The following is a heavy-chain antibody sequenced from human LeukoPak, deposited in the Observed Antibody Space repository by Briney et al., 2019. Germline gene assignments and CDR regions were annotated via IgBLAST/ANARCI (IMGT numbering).Heavy chain of an antibody. Sequence: GGSLRLSCAASGFTFSSYAMSWVRQAPGKGLEWVSGVTGNAANTYYADSVKGRFAISRDNSKNTVYLQMNRLRVEDTAIYYCTKRYVNSNYWQSLGEWGQGTLVTVSS. V-gene: IGHV3-23*01. CDR2: VTGNAANT. CDR3: TKRYVNSNYWQSLGE. D-gene: IGHD2/OR15-2a*01. J-gene: IGHJ1*01. CDR1: GFTFSSYA.